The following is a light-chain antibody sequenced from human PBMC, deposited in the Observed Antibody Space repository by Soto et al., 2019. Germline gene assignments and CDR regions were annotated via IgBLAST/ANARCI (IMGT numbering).Light chain of an antibody. V-gene: IGKV3-15*01. CDR2: VAA. CDR3: PKYHSWPA. J-gene: IGKJ4*02. Sequence: EIVMTQSPATLSVSPGERVTLSCRASQSVFSSLAWYQQKPGQAPRLLIYVAATRATCIPARFSGSGSGTEFTLTLSRLQSEDFAVYYCPKYHSWPAFGRGTKVEIK. CDR1: QSVFSS.